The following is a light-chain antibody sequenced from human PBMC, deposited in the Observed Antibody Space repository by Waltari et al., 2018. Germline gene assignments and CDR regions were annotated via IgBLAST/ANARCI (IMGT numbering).Light chain of an antibody. CDR1: SSNIGDNY. J-gene: IGLJ3*02. CDR2: SNT. CDR3: AAWDDTLSHWV. Sequence: QSVLTQPPSASGTPGQRVTISCSGSSSNIGDNYVYWYQHPPGTAPKLLIFSNTQRPSGVRDRFSVSKSGTSASLAISGLRSEDEGDYYCAAWDDTLSHWVFGGGTKLTVL. V-gene: IGLV1-47*01.